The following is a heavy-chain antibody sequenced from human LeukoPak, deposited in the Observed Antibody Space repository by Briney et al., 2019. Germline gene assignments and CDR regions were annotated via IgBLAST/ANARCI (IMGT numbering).Heavy chain of an antibody. V-gene: IGHV4-59*01. D-gene: IGHD5-12*01. CDR1: GGSTSSNY. J-gene: IGHJ6*03. CDR2: TYNSGRT. Sequence: SETLSFTCTVSGGSTSSNYWSWIRQPPGKGLKWIGYTYNSGRTNYNPPLNSRITISVDTSKNQFSLKLSSVAAADTAVYYCASAVVGYRLYYYYYMDVWGKGTTVTVSS. CDR3: ASAVVGYRLYYYYYMDV.